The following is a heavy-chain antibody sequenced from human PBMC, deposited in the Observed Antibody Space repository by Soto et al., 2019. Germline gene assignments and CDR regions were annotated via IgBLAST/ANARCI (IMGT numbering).Heavy chain of an antibody. J-gene: IGHJ3*02. D-gene: IGHD6-19*01. CDR3: AKDLPTEAVAAYFDI. CDR2: ISGSGGST. Sequence: GGAPRLCRGAPGFTFSRYAMSWGPQAPGKGLEWVSAISGSGGSTYYADSVKGRFTISRDNSKNTLYLQMNSLRAEDTAVYYCAKDLPTEAVAAYFDIWGQGTMVTVSS. CDR1: GFTFSRYA. V-gene: IGHV3-23*01.